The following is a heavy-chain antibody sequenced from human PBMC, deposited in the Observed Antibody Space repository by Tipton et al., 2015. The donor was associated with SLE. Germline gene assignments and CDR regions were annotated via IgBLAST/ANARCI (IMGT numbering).Heavy chain of an antibody. J-gene: IGHJ4*02. Sequence: LRLSCVVSGFTFSRYWMSWVRQAPGKGLEWIGYIYTSGSTNYNPSLKSRVTISVDTSKNQFSLKLSSVTAADTAVYYCATLSAGQSTTGHWGQGTLVTVSS. V-gene: IGHV4-4*08. CDR3: ATLSAGQSTTGH. CDR2: IYTSGST. CDR1: GFTFSRYW. D-gene: IGHD4-17*01.